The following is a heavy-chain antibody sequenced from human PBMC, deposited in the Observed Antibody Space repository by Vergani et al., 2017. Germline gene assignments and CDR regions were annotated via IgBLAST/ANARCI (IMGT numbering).Heavy chain of an antibody. J-gene: IGHJ5*02. V-gene: IGHV4-61*02. D-gene: IGHD6-25*01. CDR1: GGSISSGSYY. CDR2: IYTSGST. CDR3: ARAGARSSGGGNWFDP. Sequence: QVQLQESGPGLVKPSQTLSLTCTVSGGSISSGSYYWSWIRQPAGKGLEWIGRIYTSGSTNYNPSLKSRVTISVDTSKNQFSLKLSSVTAADAAVYYCARAGARSSGGGNWFDPWGQGTLVTVSS.